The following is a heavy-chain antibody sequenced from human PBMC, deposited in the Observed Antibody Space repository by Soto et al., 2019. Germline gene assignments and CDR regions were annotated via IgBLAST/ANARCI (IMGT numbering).Heavy chain of an antibody. CDR3: ARGLHYDSISLDDY. Sequence: QVQLVQSGAEVKKPGSSVKVSCKASGGTFSSYTISWVRQAPGQGLEWMGRIIPILGIANYAQKFQGRVKITAEKSTSTAYMGLSSLRSEDTAVYYCARGLHYDSISLDDYWGQGTLVTVSS. V-gene: IGHV1-69*02. J-gene: IGHJ4*02. CDR1: GGTFSSYT. CDR2: IIPILGIA. D-gene: IGHD3-22*01.